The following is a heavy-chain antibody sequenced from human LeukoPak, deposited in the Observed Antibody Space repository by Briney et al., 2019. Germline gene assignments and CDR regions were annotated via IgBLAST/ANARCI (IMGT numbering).Heavy chain of an antibody. D-gene: IGHD1-26*01. CDR2: INPNSGDT. CDR3: ARDWRGSYFPDF. J-gene: IGHJ4*02. CDR1: GYTLTDYY. Sequence: SVTVSCKASGYTLTDYYMHWVRPAPGQGLEWMGWINPNSGDTNYAQKFQDRVTMTRDTSISTAYMDLSRLTSDDTAIYYCARDWRGSYFPDFWGQGTPVNLSS. V-gene: IGHV1-2*02.